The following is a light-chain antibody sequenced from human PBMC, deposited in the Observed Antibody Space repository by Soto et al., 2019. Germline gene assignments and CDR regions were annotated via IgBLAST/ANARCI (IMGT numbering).Light chain of an antibody. CDR3: QQYYSTPFT. Sequence: DIVMTQSPDSLAVSLGERATINCKSSRSVFFSSNNQNYLAWYQQKPGQPPKLLIYWASTRESGVPDRFSGSGSGTDFTLTISSLQAEDVAVYYCQQYYSTPFTFGPGTKVEI. V-gene: IGKV4-1*01. J-gene: IGKJ3*01. CDR1: RSVFFSSNNQNY. CDR2: WAS.